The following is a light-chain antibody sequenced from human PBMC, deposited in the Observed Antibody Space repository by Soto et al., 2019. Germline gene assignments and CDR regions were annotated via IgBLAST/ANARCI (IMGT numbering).Light chain of an antibody. CDR1: RSIKNN. CDR3: QHRYSTPPP. CDR2: ASS. J-gene: IGKJ1*01. Sequence: IQVTRSPSSLSASVVDRVSISCRASRSIKNNLSFDQHKPGKAPKLRVYASSTVPSGFPSRISGSGSGTDFTLTISSLPPEDFATDYYQHRYSTPPPFGQGTKVDIK. V-gene: IGKV1-39*01.